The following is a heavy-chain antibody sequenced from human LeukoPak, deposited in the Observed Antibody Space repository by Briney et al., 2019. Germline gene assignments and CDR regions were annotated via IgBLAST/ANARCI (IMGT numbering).Heavy chain of an antibody. CDR2: IYPSDSDT. J-gene: IGHJ3*02. CDR3: ARLLGSSISDAFHI. CDR1: RYTFTSYW. D-gene: IGHD6-13*01. V-gene: IGHV5-51*01. Sequence: WESLKISCKGSRYTFTSYWIAWVRQMPGKGLEWMGIIYPSDSDTRYSPSFQGQVTISVDKSISTAYLQWSSLKASDTAMYFCARLLGSSISDAFHIWGQGTMVTVST.